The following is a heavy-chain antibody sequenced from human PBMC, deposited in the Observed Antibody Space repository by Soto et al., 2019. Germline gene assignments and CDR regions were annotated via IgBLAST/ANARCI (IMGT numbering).Heavy chain of an antibody. V-gene: IGHV3-23*01. J-gene: IGHJ4*02. CDR1: GFTFSSYA. CDR3: AKDWEGYPSGGYGADY. CDR2: ISGSGGST. D-gene: IGHD6-19*01. Sequence: EVQLLESGGGLVQPGGSLRLSCVASGFTFSSYAMSWVRQAPGKGLEWVSTISGSGGSTYYADSVKGRFTISRDNSKNTLYLQMNSLRAEDTAVYYCAKDWEGYPSGGYGADYWGQGTLVTVSS.